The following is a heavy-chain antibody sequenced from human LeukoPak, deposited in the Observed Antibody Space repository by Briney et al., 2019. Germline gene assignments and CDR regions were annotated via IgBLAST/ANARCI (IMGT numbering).Heavy chain of an antibody. D-gene: IGHD3-9*01. J-gene: IGHJ6*02. V-gene: IGHV3-30*07. CDR2: ISYDGSNK. Sequence: PGGSLRLSCAASGFTFSSYAMHWVRQAPGKGLEWVAVISYDGSNKYYADSVKGRFTISRDNSKNTLYLQMNSLRAEDTAVYYCAKVHDILTGYSGSYYYYYGMDVWGQGTTVTVSS. CDR1: GFTFSSYA. CDR3: AKVHDILTGYSGSYYYYYGMDV.